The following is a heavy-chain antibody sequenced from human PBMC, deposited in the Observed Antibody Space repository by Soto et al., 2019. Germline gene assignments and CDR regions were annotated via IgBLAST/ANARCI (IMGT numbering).Heavy chain of an antibody. D-gene: IGHD2-21*02. CDR2: IIPIFVTT. J-gene: IGHJ4*02. CDR1: GGTFSNYP. Sequence: VQLVQSGAEVKKPGSSVKVSCKASGGTFSNYPFIWVRQAPGQGLDWMGGIIPIFVTTDYGQRFQGRVTITADESTNTAYMELSSLRSDDTAVYYCARGLYCGGGCYSHFDYWGQGTLVTVSS. CDR3: ARGLYCGGGCYSHFDY. V-gene: IGHV1-69*01.